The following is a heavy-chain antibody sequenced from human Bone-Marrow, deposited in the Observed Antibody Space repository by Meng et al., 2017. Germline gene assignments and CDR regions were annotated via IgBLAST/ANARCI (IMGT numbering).Heavy chain of an antibody. CDR1: GGIFSNYV. CDR2: INAVFGTT. V-gene: IGHV1-69*05. J-gene: IGHJ4*02. Sequence: SVKVSCKALGGIFSNYVIGWVRQAPGQGLEWMGGINAVFGTTNYAQKVQGRVTITTDESTSTVYMELTRLTSEDTAVYFCARKAGNCISTTCYSLDYWGQGTLVTVSS. CDR3: ARKAGNCISTTCYSLDY. D-gene: IGHD2-2*01.